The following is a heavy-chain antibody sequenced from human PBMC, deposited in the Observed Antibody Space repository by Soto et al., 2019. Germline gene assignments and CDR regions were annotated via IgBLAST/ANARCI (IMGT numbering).Heavy chain of an antibody. Sequence: EVQLVESGGGLVTPGGSLRLSCAASGFTFSTYSMNWVRQAPGKGQEWVSSISSSSSYIYYADSVKGRFTISRDNAKNSLFLQMNSLRADDTAVYYCASHLCSSASCSAPGSMGRWGQGTLVTVSS. CDR1: GFTFSTYS. J-gene: IGHJ4*02. D-gene: IGHD2-2*01. V-gene: IGHV3-21*01. CDR3: ASHLCSSASCSAPGSMGR. CDR2: ISSSSSYI.